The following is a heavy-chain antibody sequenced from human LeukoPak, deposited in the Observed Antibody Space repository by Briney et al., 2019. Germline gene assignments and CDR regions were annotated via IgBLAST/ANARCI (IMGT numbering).Heavy chain of an antibody. V-gene: IGHV1-2*02. J-gene: IGHJ3*02. D-gene: IGHD3-22*01. CDR3: ARDTSFDSSGSDAFDI. Sequence: GASVKVSCKASGYTFTGYYMHWVRQAPGQGLEWMGWINPNSGGTNYAQKFQGRVTMTRDTSISTAYMELSRLRSDDTAVYYCARDTSFDSSGSDAFDIWGQGTMATVSS. CDR2: INPNSGGT. CDR1: GYTFTGYY.